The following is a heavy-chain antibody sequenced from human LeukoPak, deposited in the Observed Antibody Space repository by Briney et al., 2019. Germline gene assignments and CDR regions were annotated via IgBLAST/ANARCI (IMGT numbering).Heavy chain of an antibody. Sequence: GGSLRLSCAASGFTFSSYNMNWVRQAPGKGLEWVSFISSSSSYIYYADSVKGRFTISRDNAKNSLYQQMNNLRAEDTAVYYCARDKYGSGSYFSSTLFDYWGQGTLVTVSS. CDR2: ISSSSSYI. D-gene: IGHD3-10*01. CDR1: GFTFSSYN. V-gene: IGHV3-21*01. J-gene: IGHJ4*02. CDR3: ARDKYGSGSYFSSTLFDY.